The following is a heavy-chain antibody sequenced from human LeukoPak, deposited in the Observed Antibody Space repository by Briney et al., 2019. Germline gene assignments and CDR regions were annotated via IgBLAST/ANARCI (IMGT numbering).Heavy chain of an antibody. J-gene: IGHJ3*02. CDR2: INPNSGGT. CDR3: ARVRTIFGVVEEAFDI. CDR1: GYTFASYY. Sequence: ASVKVSCKASGYTFASYYMHWVRQAPGQGLEWMGWINPNSGGTNYAQKFQGRVTMTRDTSISTAYMELSRLRSDDTAVYYCARVRTIFGVVEEAFDIWGQGTMVTVSS. V-gene: IGHV1-2*02. D-gene: IGHD3-3*01.